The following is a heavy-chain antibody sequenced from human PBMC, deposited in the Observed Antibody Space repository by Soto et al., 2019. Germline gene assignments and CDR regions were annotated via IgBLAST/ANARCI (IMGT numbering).Heavy chain of an antibody. Sequence: GGSLRLSCAASGFTFSSYAMTWVRQAPGRGLEWVSAISGSGSPTYYADSVKGRFTISRDNSKNTLYLQMNSPRADDTAVYYCARDMSGGTYNYYYGMDVRGQGTTVTVPS. J-gene: IGHJ6*02. V-gene: IGHV3-23*01. D-gene: IGHD1-26*01. CDR2: ISGSGSPT. CDR1: GFTFSSYA. CDR3: ARDMSGGTYNYYYGMDV.